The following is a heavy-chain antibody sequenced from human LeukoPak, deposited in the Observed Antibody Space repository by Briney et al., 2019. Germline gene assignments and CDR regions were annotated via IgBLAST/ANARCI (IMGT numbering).Heavy chain of an antibody. CDR2: IYTSGST. D-gene: IGHD2-21*02. V-gene: IGHV4-4*07. Sequence: SETLSLTCTFSGGSISTYYWSWIRQPAGKGLEWIGRIYTSGSTNYNPSLKSRVTISVDTSKNQFSLKLSSVTAADTAVYYCARARRDCGGDCYPFDYWGQGTLVTVSS. CDR3: ARARRDCGGDCYPFDY. CDR1: GGSISTYY. J-gene: IGHJ4*02.